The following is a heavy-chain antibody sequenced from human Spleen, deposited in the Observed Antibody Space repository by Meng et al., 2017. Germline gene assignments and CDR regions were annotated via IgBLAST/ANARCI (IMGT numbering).Heavy chain of an antibody. Sequence: GESLKISCAASGFTFSDHYMDWVRQAPGKGLEWIGRTRDKSSSYATEYATSVTDRFSISRDDSKSSLYLPMNSLKTEDTAVYYCVTHGYDYRDFDYWGQGTLVTVSS. CDR3: VTHGYDYRDFDY. D-gene: IGHD5-12*01. CDR2: TRDKSSSYAT. CDR1: GFTFSDHY. V-gene: IGHV3-72*01. J-gene: IGHJ4*02.